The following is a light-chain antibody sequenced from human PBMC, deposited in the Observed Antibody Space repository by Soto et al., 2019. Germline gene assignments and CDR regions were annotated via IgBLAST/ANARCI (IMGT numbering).Light chain of an antibody. CDR2: GAS. J-gene: IGKJ1*01. CDR1: QSISSW. CDR3: QQSYSTPWT. V-gene: IGKV1-39*01. Sequence: DIQMTQSPSTLSASVGDRVTITCRASQSISSWLAWYQQKAGKAPNLLIYGASNLHSGVPSRFSGSGSGTSFTLTISSLQPEDFATYSCQQSYSTPWTFGQGTKVDIK.